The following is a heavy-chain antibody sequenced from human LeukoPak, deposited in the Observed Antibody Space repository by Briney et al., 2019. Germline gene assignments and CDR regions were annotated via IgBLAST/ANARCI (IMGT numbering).Heavy chain of an antibody. CDR1: GFTFRNYA. CDR2: ISASGAST. Sequence: GGSLRLSWAASGFTFRNYAMSWVRQAQGKGLEWVSTISASGASTGYADSVKGRFTISRDNSKNTLYLQMNSLRVEDTAVYYCARDRHIAAAGYYFDYWGQGTLVTVSS. V-gene: IGHV3-23*01. CDR3: ARDRHIAAAGYYFDY. J-gene: IGHJ4*02. D-gene: IGHD6-25*01.